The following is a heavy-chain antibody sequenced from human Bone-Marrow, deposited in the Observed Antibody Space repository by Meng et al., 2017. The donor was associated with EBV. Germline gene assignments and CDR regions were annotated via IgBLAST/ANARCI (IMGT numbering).Heavy chain of an antibody. D-gene: IGHD3-10*01. V-gene: IGHV4-4*02. CDR1: GGSIRSSTW. CDR3: AAGFRELVRSRDY. J-gene: IGHJ4*02. CDR2: IFYGGST. Sequence: QGQVQEAGPRLVQPSGTLSLTCVVPGGSIRSSTWWSWVRQPPGKGLEWIGEIFYGGSTNYNPSLESRVTISVDKSKNQFSLKLSSVTAADTAVYYCAAGFRELVRSRDYWGQGTLVTVSS.